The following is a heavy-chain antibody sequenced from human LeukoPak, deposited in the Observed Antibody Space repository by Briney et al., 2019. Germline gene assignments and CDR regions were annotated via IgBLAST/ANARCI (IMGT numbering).Heavy chain of an antibody. CDR1: GFTFDDYA. CDR2: ISWNSGSI. J-gene: IGHJ5*02. CDR3: ARDGHNYGTDR. D-gene: IGHD5-24*01. V-gene: IGHV3-9*01. Sequence: PGRSLRLSCAASGFTFDDYAMHWVRQAPGKGLEWVSGISWNSGSIGYADSVKGRFTISRDNTMNTVDLQMNSLRAEDTALYYCARDGHNYGTDRWGQGTLVTVSS.